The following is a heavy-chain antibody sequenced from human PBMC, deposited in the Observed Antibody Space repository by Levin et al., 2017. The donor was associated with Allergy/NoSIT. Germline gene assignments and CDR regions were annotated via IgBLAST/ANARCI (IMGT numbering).Heavy chain of an antibody. V-gene: IGHV3-30*18. CDR2: ISYHGNFK. Sequence: GESLKISCAASGFTLSTHGMHWVRQAPGKGLEWVALISYHGNFKYYADSVRGRFTISRDNSNNTLYLQMNSLRPDDTAVYYCAKVVKEDDFWSAHPYYHYYGMDVWGLGTTVIVSS. CDR1: GFTLSTHG. J-gene: IGHJ6*02. CDR3: AKVVKEDDFWSAHPYYHYYGMDV. D-gene: IGHD3-3*01.